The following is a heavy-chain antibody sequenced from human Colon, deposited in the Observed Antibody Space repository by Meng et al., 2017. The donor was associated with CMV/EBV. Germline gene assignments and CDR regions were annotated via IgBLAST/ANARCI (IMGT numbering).Heavy chain of an antibody. J-gene: IGHJ4*02. CDR2: IRHQAGGYST. CDR1: GFIFSDYR. V-gene: IGHV3-72*01. Sequence: GESLKISCAASGFIFSDYRMDWIRQAPGKGLEWVARIRHQAGGYSTEYAASVRGRFTVSRDDSKNSLYLQMSSLRTEDTAVYHCTRDGGSYDFADYWGQGTLVTVSS. CDR3: TRDGGSYDFADY. D-gene: IGHD1-26*01.